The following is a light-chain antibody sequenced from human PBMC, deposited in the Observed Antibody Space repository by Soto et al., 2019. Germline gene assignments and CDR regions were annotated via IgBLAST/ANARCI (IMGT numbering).Light chain of an antibody. Sequence: QSVLTQPPSVSGAPGQRVTISCTGSSSNIGAGYDVHWYQQLPGTAPKLLIYGNSNRPSGVPDRFSGSKSGTSASLAITGLQAEDEAEYYCQSYDSSLSGYVFGTGNKVTVL. CDR2: GNS. CDR1: SSNIGAGYD. CDR3: QSYDSSLSGYV. J-gene: IGLJ1*01. V-gene: IGLV1-40*01.